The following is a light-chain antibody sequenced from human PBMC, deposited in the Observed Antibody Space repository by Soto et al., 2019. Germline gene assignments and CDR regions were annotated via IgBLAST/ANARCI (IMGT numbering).Light chain of an antibody. CDR3: QQYDRWPVT. CDR1: QGVTTN. J-gene: IGKJ4*01. V-gene: IGKV3-15*01. CDR2: GAS. Sequence: EVGMTQSPATLSVSPGERVTFSCRASQGVTTNLAWYQHKPGQSPRLLISGASTGASGIPPRFSGSGSGTEFTLTIDRLQSADFAVYYCQQYDRWPVTFGGGTKVDIK.